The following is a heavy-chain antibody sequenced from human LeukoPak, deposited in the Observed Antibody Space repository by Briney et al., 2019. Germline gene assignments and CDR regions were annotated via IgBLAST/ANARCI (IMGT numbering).Heavy chain of an antibody. J-gene: IGHJ3*02. CDR2: INPNSGGT. Sequence: ASVKVSCKASGYTFTGYYMHWVRQARGEGLEWMGWINPNSGGTKYAQKFQGRVTMTRDTSINTAYMEVRRLTSDDTAVYYCARERGTLAVAGDAVDIWGQGTMVTVSS. CDR3: ARERGTLAVAGDAVDI. D-gene: IGHD6-19*01. V-gene: IGHV1-2*02. CDR1: GYTFTGYY.